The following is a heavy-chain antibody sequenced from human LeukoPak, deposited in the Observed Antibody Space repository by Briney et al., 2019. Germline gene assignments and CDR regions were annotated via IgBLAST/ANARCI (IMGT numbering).Heavy chain of an antibody. CDR2: ISGSGGST. CDR1: GFTFSSYG. D-gene: IGHD6-19*01. CDR3: ARVGFDSSGWYFCDY. V-gene: IGHV3-23*01. J-gene: IGHJ4*02. Sequence: PGGSLRLSCAASGFTFSSYGMSWVRQAPGKGLEWVSAISGSGGSTYYADSVKGRFTISRDNSKNTLYLQMNSLRAEDTAVYYCARVGFDSSGWYFCDYWGQGTLVTVSS.